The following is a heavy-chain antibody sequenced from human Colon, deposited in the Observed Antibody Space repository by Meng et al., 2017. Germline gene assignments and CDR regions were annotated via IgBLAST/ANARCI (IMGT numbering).Heavy chain of an antibody. Sequence: VQLVESGGGLVQPGGSLRLSCAASGFSFSNYTMTWVRQSPGKGLQWVSAISGTSRSTYYADSVRGRFTISRDNSKNTLYLQMNSLRPEDAAIYYCAKEGGRGLDFEYWGQGTLVTVSS. CDR2: ISGTSRST. D-gene: IGHD6-25*01. J-gene: IGHJ4*02. V-gene: IGHV3-23*04. CDR1: GFSFSNYT. CDR3: AKEGGRGLDFEY.